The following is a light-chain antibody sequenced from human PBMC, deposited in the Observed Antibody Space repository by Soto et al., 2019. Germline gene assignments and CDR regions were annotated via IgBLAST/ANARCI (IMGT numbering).Light chain of an antibody. V-gene: IGKV2-28*01. J-gene: IGKJ1*01. CDR1: QSLMHSNGYNY. Sequence: DIVMTQSPLSLPVTPGEPASISCRSSQSLMHSNGYNYLDWYLQKPGQSPQLLIYLGSNRASGVPDRCSGSGSGTDYTLKISRVEAEDVGVYYGMQALQTPPTFGQGTKVEIK. CDR3: MQALQTPPT. CDR2: LGS.